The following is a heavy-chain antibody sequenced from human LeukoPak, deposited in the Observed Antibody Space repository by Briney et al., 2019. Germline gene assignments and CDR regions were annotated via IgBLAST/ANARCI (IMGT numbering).Heavy chain of an antibody. CDR3: TLPPYGDYVDY. D-gene: IGHD4-17*01. V-gene: IGHV3-73*01. Sequence: GGSLRLSCAASGFTFSGSAMHWVRQASGKGLEWVGRIRSKANSYATAYAASVKGRFTISRDDSKNTAYLQMNSLKTEDTAVYYCTLPPYGDYVDYWGQGTLVNVSS. CDR1: GFTFSGSA. CDR2: IRSKANSYAT. J-gene: IGHJ4*02.